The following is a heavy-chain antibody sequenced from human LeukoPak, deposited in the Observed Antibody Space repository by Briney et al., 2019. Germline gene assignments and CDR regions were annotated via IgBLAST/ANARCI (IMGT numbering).Heavy chain of an antibody. CDR1: GGSISSSYYY. CDR2: IYYSGST. CDR3: ARHYSPIDY. V-gene: IGHV4-61*05. Sequence: NPSETLSLTRTVSGGSISSSYYYWGWIRQPPGKGLEWIGYIYYSGSTNYNPSLKSRVTISVDTSKNHFSLKLSSVTAADTAVYYCARHYSPIDYWGQGTLVTVSS. D-gene: IGHD2-15*01. J-gene: IGHJ4*02.